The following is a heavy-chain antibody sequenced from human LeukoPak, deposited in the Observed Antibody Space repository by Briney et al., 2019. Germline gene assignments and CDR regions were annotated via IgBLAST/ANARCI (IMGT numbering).Heavy chain of an antibody. CDR2: ISGSGGSGGST. J-gene: IGHJ3*02. CDR3: ARPRDGYNHGAFDI. CDR1: GFTFSSYA. D-gene: IGHD5-24*01. Sequence: GGSLRLSCAASGFTFSSYAMSWVRQAPGKGLEWVSTISGSGGSGGSTYYADSVKGRFTISRDNAKNSLYLQMSSLRDEDTAVYYCARPRDGYNHGAFDIWGQGTMVTVSS. V-gene: IGHV3-23*01.